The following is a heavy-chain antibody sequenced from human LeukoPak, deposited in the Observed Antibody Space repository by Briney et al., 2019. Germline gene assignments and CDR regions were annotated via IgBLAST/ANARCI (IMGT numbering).Heavy chain of an antibody. J-gene: IGHJ4*02. CDR3: AGDSSDFWGSY. CDR1: GYTFTSYD. D-gene: IGHD3-3*01. V-gene: IGHV1-18*01. CDR2: ISAYNGNT. Sequence: ASVKVSCKASGYTFTSYDINWVRQATGQGLEWMGWISAYNGNTNYAQKLQGRVTMTTDTSTSTAYMELRSLRSDDTAVYYCAGDSSDFWGSYWGQGTLVTVSS.